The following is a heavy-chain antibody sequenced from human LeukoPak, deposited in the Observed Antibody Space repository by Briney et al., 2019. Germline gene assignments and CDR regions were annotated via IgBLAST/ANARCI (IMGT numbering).Heavy chain of an antibody. D-gene: IGHD2-2*01. CDR1: GYTFTSYD. CDR3: ARGPPYCSSTSCSRGGNYYYGMDV. CDR2: MNPNSGNT. V-gene: IGHV1-8*01. Sequence: ASVKVSCKASGYTFTSYDINWVRQATGQGLEWMGWMNPNSGNTGYAQKFQGRVTMTRNASISTAYMELSSLRSEDTAVYSCARGPPYCSSTSCSRGGNYYYGMDVWGQGTTVTVSS. J-gene: IGHJ6*02.